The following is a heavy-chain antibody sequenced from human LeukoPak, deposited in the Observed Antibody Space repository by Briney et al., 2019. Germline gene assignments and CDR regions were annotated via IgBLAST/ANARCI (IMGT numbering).Heavy chain of an antibody. Sequence: GESLKISCKGSGYSFNDYWIGWVRQMPGKGLEWMGIIYPGHSETRYSPSFQGQVTISADKSISTAYLQWSSLKASDTAMYFCARSPADGYTYGVDDFWGQETLVTVSS. J-gene: IGHJ3*01. CDR2: IYPGHSET. CDR3: ARSPADGYTYGVDDF. CDR1: GYSFNDYW. V-gene: IGHV5-51*01. D-gene: IGHD5-24*01.